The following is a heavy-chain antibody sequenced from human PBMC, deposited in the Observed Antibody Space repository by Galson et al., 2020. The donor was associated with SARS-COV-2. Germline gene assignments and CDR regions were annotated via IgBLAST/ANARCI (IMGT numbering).Heavy chain of an antibody. CDR1: GYSFTSSG. Sequence: ASVKVSCKASGYSFTSSGISWVRQAPGQGLEWMGWISAYNGNTNYAQKVQGRVTLTTDTSTSTAYMELRSLRSDDTARYYCARDLVVPAASGYYYYYYGMDVWGQGTTVTVSS. CDR2: ISAYNGNT. V-gene: IGHV1-18*01. J-gene: IGHJ6*02. D-gene: IGHD2-2*01. CDR3: ARDLVVPAASGYYYYYYGMDV.